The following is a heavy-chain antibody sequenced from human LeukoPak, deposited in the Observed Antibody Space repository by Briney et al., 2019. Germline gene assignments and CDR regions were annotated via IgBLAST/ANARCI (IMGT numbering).Heavy chain of an antibody. D-gene: IGHD4-17*01. CDR3: ARGEYDYGDYQSFDY. V-gene: IGHV1-69*01. J-gene: IGHJ4*02. CDR1: GGTFSKYS. Sequence: SVKVSCKASGGTFSKYSISWVRQRPGQGLEWMGGITPLFGTANYAQKFQGRVTITADESASTAYMELSSLRSEDTAVYYCARGEYDYGDYQSFDYWGQGTLVTVSS. CDR2: ITPLFGTA.